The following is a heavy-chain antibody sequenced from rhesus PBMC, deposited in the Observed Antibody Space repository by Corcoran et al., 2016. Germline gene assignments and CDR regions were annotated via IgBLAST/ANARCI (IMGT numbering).Heavy chain of an antibody. J-gene: IGHJ5-2*02. CDR3: ARLRGAGTTGWSLDV. D-gene: IGHD1-20*01. Sequence: QVQLQESGPGLVKPSAPLSLPCAVSVGSLRGYSWTCIRQPPGTGLEWIVYIGGSSGSTYYNPSRKSRVTISTDTSKNQVSLKLSSVTAADTAVYYCARLRGAGTTGWSLDVWGRGVLVTVSS. CDR2: IGGSSGST. CDR1: VGSLRGYS. V-gene: IGHV4-165*02.